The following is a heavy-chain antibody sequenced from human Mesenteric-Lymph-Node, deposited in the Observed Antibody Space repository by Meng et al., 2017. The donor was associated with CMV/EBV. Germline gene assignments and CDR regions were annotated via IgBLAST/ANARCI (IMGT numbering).Heavy chain of an antibody. CDR1: SSA. CDR3: AKVGDSSSWYRGSGTVGYFDL. CDR2: ISSGGST. V-gene: IGHV3-23*01. Sequence: SSAMSWVRQAPGKGLEWVSGISSGGSTYYADSVKGRFTISRDNSKNTLYLQMNSLRAEDTAVYYCAKVGDSSSWYRGSGTVGYFDLWGRGTLVTVSS. J-gene: IGHJ2*01. D-gene: IGHD6-13*01.